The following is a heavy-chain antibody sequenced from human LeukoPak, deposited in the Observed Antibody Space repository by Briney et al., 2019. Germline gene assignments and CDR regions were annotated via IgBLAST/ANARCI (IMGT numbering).Heavy chain of an antibody. V-gene: IGHV1-2*02. CDR2: ISPNNGGT. Sequence: ASVKVSCKASGYTFTGYYIHWVRQAPGQGFEWMGWISPNNGGTKFAQKFQGRVTMTRDTSISTAYMELNSLRAEDTAVYYCARDPYSGTYSDYYYYYMDVWGKGTTVTVSS. J-gene: IGHJ6*03. CDR1: GYTFTGYY. CDR3: ARDPYSGTYSDYYYYYMDV. D-gene: IGHD1-26*01.